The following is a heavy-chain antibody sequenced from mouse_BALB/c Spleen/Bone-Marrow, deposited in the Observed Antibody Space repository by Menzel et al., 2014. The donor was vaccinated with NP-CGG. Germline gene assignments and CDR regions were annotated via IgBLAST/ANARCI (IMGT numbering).Heavy chain of an antibody. D-gene: IGHD2-4*01. J-gene: IGHJ4*01. CDR3: AMITFTMDY. CDR2: INPSIGYA. CDR1: GHTFSTYW. Sequence: QVQLQQSGAELAKPGASVKMSCKASGHTFSTYWMHWVKQRPGQGLEWIGYINPSIGYADYVQKFKDKATLTADNSSSIVYMQLSSLTSEDSAIYYCAMITFTMDYWCQGTSVTVSS. V-gene: IGHV1-7*01.